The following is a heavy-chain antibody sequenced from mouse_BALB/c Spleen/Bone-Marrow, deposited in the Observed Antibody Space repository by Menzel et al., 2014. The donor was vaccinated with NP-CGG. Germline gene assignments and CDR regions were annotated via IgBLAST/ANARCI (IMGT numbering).Heavy chain of an antibody. CDR1: GFNIKDYY. V-gene: IGHV14-4*02. CDR3: NAREAIDY. J-gene: IGHJ4*01. CDR2: IDPENGDT. Sequence: EVQLQQSGAELVRSGASVKLSCTASGFNIKDYYMHWVKQRPEQSLEWIGWIDPENGDTEYAPKFQGKATMTADTSSNTAYLQLSSLTSEDTAVYYCNAREAIDYWGQGTSVTVSS.